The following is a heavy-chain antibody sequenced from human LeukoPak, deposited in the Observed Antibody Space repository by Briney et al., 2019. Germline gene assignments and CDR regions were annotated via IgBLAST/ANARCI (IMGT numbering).Heavy chain of an antibody. Sequence: PSETLSLTCTVSGGSINSGGYSWNWIRQPPGKGLEWIGYVYDRVNTDYNPSLKSRLTISVDTSKNQFSLKLSSVTAADTAVYYCARHVTDVVYSSGWYHQNYYYYMDVWGKGTTVTISS. J-gene: IGHJ6*03. CDR3: ARHVTDVVYSSGWYHQNYYYYMDV. CDR1: GGSINSGGYS. V-gene: IGHV4-30-4*07. D-gene: IGHD6-19*01. CDR2: VYDRVNT.